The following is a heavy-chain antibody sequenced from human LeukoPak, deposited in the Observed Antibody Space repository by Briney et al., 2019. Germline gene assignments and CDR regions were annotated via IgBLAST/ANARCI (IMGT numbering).Heavy chain of an antibody. D-gene: IGHD2-2*01. J-gene: IGHJ6*03. V-gene: IGHV1-18*01. CDR2: ISACNGNT. CDR3: ARVFCSSTSCYVDYYYYMDV. Sequence: ASVKVSCKASGYTFTSYGISWVRQAPGQGLEWMGWISACNGNTNYAQKLQGRVTMTTDTSTSTAYMELRSLRSDDTAVYYCARVFCSSTSCYVDYYYYMDVWGKGTTVTVSS. CDR1: GYTFTSYG.